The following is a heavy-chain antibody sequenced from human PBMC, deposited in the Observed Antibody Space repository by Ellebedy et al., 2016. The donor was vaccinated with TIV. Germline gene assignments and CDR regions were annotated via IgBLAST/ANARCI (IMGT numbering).Heavy chain of an antibody. V-gene: IGHV4-39*07. CDR1: GDFIRSTSYSWY. D-gene: IGHD5-12*01. J-gene: IGHJ5*02. CDR3: AGYDGLRRFDP. Sequence: SETLSLTCTVSGDFIRSTSYSWYWGWIRQPPGKGLEWIGNIFYSGTTYYNPSLKSRVTISVDTSKNQFSLKLSSVTAADTAVYYCAGYDGLRRFDPWGQGTLVTVSS. CDR2: IFYSGTT.